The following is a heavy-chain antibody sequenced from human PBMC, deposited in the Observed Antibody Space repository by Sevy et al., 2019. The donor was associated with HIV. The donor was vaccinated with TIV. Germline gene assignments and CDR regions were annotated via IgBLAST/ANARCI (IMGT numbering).Heavy chain of an antibody. J-gene: IGHJ4*02. CDR2: ISWNSANI. CDR1: GFTFDNYA. Sequence: GGSLRLSCAASGFTFDNYAMHWVRQAPGKGLEWVSVISWNSANIAYADSVKGRFTISRDNANNSVFLQMNSLRPEDTAFYYCAKDPYSSGEGGFFDYWGQGVLVTVSS. V-gene: IGHV3-9*01. D-gene: IGHD3-22*01. CDR3: AKDPYSSGEGGFFDY.